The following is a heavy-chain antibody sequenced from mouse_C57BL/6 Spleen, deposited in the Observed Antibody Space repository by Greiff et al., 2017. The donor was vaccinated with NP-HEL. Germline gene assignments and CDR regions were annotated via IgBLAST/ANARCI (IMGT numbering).Heavy chain of an antibody. V-gene: IGHV1-72*01. CDR1: GYTFTSYW. CDR2: IDPNSGGT. J-gene: IGHJ4*01. CDR3: ARGDYGSSYADAMDY. D-gene: IGHD1-1*01. Sequence: QVQLQQPGAELVKPGASVKLSCKASGYTFTSYWMHWVKQRPGRGLEWIGRIDPNSGGTTYNEKYKSKATLTVDKPSSTGYMQLSSLTSEDSAVYYCARGDYGSSYADAMDYWGQGTSVTGSS.